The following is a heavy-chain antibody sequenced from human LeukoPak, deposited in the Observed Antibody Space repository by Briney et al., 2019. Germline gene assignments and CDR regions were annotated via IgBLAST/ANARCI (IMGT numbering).Heavy chain of an antibody. D-gene: IGHD3-9*01. CDR1: GFTFSDYN. CDR2: ISSSSSYI. Sequence: PGGSLRLSCAASGFTFSDYNMSWIRQAPGTGLEWVSYISSSSSYINYADSVKGRFTLSRDNARNLLYLQMNSLGAADTAVYYCAGDRQSVYYVILTSKDAFDIWGQGTMVTVCS. J-gene: IGHJ3*02. V-gene: IGHV3-11*06. CDR3: AGDRQSVYYVILTSKDAFDI.